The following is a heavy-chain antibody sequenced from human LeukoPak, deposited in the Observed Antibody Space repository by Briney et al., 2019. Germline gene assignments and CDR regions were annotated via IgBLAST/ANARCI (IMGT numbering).Heavy chain of an antibody. Sequence: SETLSLTCTVSGASISSYYWSWIRQPPGKGLEWVGCIYSSGSTSYNPSLKSRVPISVDTSKNQFSLKLSSVTAADTAIYYCARLYSSSPYAHFDDWGRGTLVTVSS. D-gene: IGHD6-6*01. CDR3: ARLYSSSPYAHFDD. CDR1: GASISSYY. CDR2: IYSSGST. V-gene: IGHV4-59*08. J-gene: IGHJ4*02.